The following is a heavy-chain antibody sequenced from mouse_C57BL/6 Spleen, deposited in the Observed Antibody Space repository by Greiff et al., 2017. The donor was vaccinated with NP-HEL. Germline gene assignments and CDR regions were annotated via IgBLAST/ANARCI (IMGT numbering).Heavy chain of an antibody. CDR2: IRSKSNNYAT. CDR1: GFSFNTYA. D-gene: IGHD2-4*01. V-gene: IGHV10-1*01. Sequence: EVKLMESGGGLVQPKGSLKLSCAASGFSFNTYAMNWVRQAPGKGLEWVARIRSKSNNYATYYADSVKDRFTISRDDSESMLYLQMNNLKTEDTAMYYCVREGYDYDVEAWFAYWGQGTLVTVSA. CDR3: VREGYDYDVEAWFAY. J-gene: IGHJ3*01.